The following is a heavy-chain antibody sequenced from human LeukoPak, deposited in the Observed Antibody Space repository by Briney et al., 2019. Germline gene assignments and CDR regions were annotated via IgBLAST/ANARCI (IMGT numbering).Heavy chain of an antibody. D-gene: IGHD2-15*01. CDR2: ISNNGGYT. J-gene: IGHJ4*02. CDR1: GFTFSSSA. CDR3: AKQLGYCSDGSCYFPY. Sequence: HSGGSLRLSCAASGFTFSSSAMSWVRQAPGKGLEWVSAISNNGGYTYYADSVQGRFTISRDNSKRTLCLQMNSLRAEDTAVYYCAKQLGYCSDGSCYFPYWGQGTLVTVSS. V-gene: IGHV3-23*01.